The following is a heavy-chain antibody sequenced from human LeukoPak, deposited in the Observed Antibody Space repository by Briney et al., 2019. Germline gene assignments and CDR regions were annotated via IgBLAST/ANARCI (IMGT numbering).Heavy chain of an antibody. CDR3: ARARRLDVYYYYYYGMDV. D-gene: IGHD3/OR15-3a*01. Sequence: SETLSLTCAVYGGSFSGYYWSWIRQPPGKGLEWIGEINHSGSTNYNPSLKSRVTISVDTSKNQFSLKLSSVTAADTAVYYCARARRLDVYYYYYYGMDVWGQGTTVTVSS. CDR2: INHSGST. CDR1: GGSFSGYY. J-gene: IGHJ6*02. V-gene: IGHV4-34*01.